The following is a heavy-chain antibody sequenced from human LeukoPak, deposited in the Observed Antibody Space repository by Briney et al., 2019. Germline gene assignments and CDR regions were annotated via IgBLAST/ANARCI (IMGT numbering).Heavy chain of an antibody. CDR1: GFTFSSYW. J-gene: IGHJ4*02. CDR3: ARGQTWFGELSPFDY. CDR2: IKQDGSEK. D-gene: IGHD3-10*01. Sequence: GGSLRPSCAASGFTFSSYWMSWFRQAPGKGLEWVANIKQDGSEKYYVDSVKGRFTISRDNAKNSLYLQMNSLRAEDTAVYYCARGQTWFGELSPFDYWGQGTLVTVSS. V-gene: IGHV3-7*01.